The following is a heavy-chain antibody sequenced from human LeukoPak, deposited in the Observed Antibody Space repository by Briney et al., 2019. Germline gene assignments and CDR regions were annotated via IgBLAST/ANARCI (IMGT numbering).Heavy chain of an antibody. CDR2: INPNSGGT. V-gene: IGHV1-2*02. D-gene: IGHD7-27*01. Sequence: ASVKVSCKASGYTFTGYYMHWVRQAPGQGLEWMGWINPNSGGTKYAQKFQGRVTMTRDTSISTAYMELSSLRSDDTAVYYCARIVTLTGEVRVAYWGQGTLVKVSS. J-gene: IGHJ4*02. CDR1: GYTFTGYY. CDR3: ARIVTLTGEVRVAY.